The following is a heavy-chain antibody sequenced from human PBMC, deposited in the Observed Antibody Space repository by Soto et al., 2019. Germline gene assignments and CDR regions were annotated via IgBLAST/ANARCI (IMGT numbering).Heavy chain of an antibody. D-gene: IGHD3-16*01. V-gene: IGHV1-69*13. CDR2: IIPFFKAT. Sequence: SVKVSCKASGGTFSSHAISWVRQAPGQGLEWMGGIIPFFKATNYAQKFQGRVTITADDSTSTAYMDLYSLRSGDTAVYYCARDVPLNYYDGTFSYYAMDVWGQGTTVTVSS. J-gene: IGHJ6*02. CDR1: GGTFSSHA. CDR3: ARDVPLNYYDGTFSYYAMDV.